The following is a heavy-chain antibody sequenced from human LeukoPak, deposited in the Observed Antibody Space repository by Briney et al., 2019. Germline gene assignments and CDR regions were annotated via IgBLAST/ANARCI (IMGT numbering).Heavy chain of an antibody. V-gene: IGHV3-30*02. CDR1: GFTFSNFG. CDR3: AKGLAAAIWRVWFDP. CDR2: VRYDGSNK. J-gene: IGHJ5*02. D-gene: IGHD6-13*01. Sequence: GGSLRLSCAASGFTFSNFGMHWVRQAPGKGLEWVAFVRYDGSNKYYADSVKGRFTISRDNSKNTLYLQMNSLRAEDTAVYYCAKGLAAAIWRVWFDPWGQGTLVTVSS.